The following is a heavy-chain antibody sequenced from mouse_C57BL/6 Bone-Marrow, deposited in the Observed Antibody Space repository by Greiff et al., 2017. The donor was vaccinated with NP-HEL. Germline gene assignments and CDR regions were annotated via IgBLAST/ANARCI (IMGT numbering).Heavy chain of an antibody. CDR2: INPSNGAT. Sequence: QLQQPGTELVKPGASVKLSCKTSGYTFTGYWMYWVKQRPGQGLDWIGNINPSNGATNYNEKFKSKATLTVDKSSSTAYMQLSSLTSEDSAVYYCARDSGYAFDYWGQGTTLTVSS. CDR1: GYTFTGYW. J-gene: IGHJ2*01. V-gene: IGHV1-53*01. CDR3: ARDSGYAFDY. D-gene: IGHD3-2*02.